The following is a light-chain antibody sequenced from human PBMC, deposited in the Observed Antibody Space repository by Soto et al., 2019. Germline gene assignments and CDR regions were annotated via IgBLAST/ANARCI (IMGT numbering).Light chain of an antibody. V-gene: IGKV1-39*01. CDR2: AAS. CDR1: QSISTY. Sequence: DIQMTPSPSTLSASVGDRGTITCPVSQSISTYLNWYQQKLGKAPTLLIYAASSLQSGVPSRFRGGGSGTDFTLTISSLQPEDFATYFCQQCYGSPRTFGQGTKV. J-gene: IGKJ1*01. CDR3: QQCYGSPRT.